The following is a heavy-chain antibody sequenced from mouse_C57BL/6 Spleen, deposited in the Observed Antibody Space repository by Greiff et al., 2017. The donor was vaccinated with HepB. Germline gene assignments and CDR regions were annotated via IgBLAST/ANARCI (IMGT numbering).Heavy chain of an antibody. V-gene: IGHV1-82*01. Sequence: QVQLQQSGPELVKPGASVKISCKASGYAFSSSWMNWVKQRPGKGLEWIRRIYPGDGDTNYNGKFEGKATLTADKTSSNAYMQLSSLTSEDSAVYCCAIYYGRSYGFGYWGQGALVTVSA. CDR3: AIYYGRSYGFGY. CDR2: IYPGDGDT. CDR1: GYAFSSSW. J-gene: IGHJ3*01. D-gene: IGHD1-1*01.